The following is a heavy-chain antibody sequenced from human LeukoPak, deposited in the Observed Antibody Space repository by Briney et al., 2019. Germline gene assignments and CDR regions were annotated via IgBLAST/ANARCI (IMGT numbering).Heavy chain of an antibody. CDR1: GYSISSGYY. D-gene: IGHD6-19*01. Sequence: KTSETLSLTCTVSGYSISSGYYWAWIRPPPGKGLEWIGSIYHSGSTYYNPSLKSRVTISVDTSKNQFSLKLSSVTAADTAVYYCARVVGYSSGWYPYYYYYYMDVWGKGTTVTISS. CDR2: IYHSGST. V-gene: IGHV4-38-2*02. CDR3: ARVVGYSSGWYPYYYYYYMDV. J-gene: IGHJ6*03.